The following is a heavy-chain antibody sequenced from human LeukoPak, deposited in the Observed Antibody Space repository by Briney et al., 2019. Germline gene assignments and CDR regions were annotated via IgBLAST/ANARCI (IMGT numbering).Heavy chain of an antibody. CDR2: IRGKANSYAT. CDR3: AKGGSSYGSGSRYYYYGMDV. CDR1: GFTFSGSV. Sequence: GGSLRLSCAASGFTFSGSVIHWVRQASGRGLEWVGRIRGKANSYATVYAASVKGRFTISRDDSKNTAYLQMNSLRAEDTAVYYCAKGGSSYGSGSRYYYYGMDVWGQGTTVTVSS. J-gene: IGHJ6*02. V-gene: IGHV3-73*01. D-gene: IGHD3-10*01.